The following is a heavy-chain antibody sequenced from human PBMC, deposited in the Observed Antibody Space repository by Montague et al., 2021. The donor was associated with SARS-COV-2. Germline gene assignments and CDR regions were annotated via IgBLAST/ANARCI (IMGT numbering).Heavy chain of an antibody. CDR1: GGSISSYY. J-gene: IGHJ6*02. D-gene: IGHD3-3*01. Sequence: SETLSLTCTVSGGSISSYYWSWIRQSAGKGLEWIGRIHTSGSTDYNPSLNSGVTMSVDTSKNQFPPKLSSVTAPATAVYYWASGKYYDFWSGYYSHDYAPGIDVWGQGTTVTVSS. V-gene: IGHV4-4*07. CDR3: ASGKYYDFWSGYYSHDYAPGIDV. CDR2: IHTSGST.